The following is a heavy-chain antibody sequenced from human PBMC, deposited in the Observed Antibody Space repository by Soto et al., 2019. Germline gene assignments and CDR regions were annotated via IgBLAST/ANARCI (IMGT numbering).Heavy chain of an antibody. D-gene: IGHD2-15*01. V-gene: IGHV4-59*01. CDR1: GASITQYY. J-gene: IGHJ4*02. Sequence: SETLSLTCTVSGASITQYYWNWIRQSPGKGLEWIVSVSSTGSTVYNPSLTSRVTVSLDTSKNQFSLTLNSVTAADTAVYHCARGGGRPYHNHEFDFWGQGTPVTVSS. CDR2: VSSTGST. CDR3: ARGGGRPYHNHEFDF.